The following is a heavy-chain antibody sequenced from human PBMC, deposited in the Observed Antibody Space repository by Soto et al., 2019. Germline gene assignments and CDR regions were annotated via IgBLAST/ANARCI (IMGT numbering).Heavy chain of an antibody. V-gene: IGHV1-69*02. Sequence: ASVKVSCKASGGTFSSYTISWVRQAPGQGLEWMGRIIPILGIANYAQKFQGRVTITADKSTSTAYMELSSLRSEDTAVYYCARVPAAGNDAFDIWGQGTMVTVSS. CDR3: ARVPAAGNDAFDI. CDR1: GGTFSSYT. J-gene: IGHJ3*02. D-gene: IGHD6-13*01. CDR2: IIPILGIA.